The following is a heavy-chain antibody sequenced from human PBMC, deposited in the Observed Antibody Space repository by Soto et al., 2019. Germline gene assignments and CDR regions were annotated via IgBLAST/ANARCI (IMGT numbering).Heavy chain of an antibody. Sequence: GGSLRLSCAASGFTFSSYAMSWVRQAPGKGLEYVSAISGSGGSTYYADSVKGRFTISRDNSKNTLYLQMNSLRAEDTAVYYCAKDIFGIVVVTAPLDYWGQGTLVTVSS. CDR3: AKDIFGIVVVTAPLDY. CDR2: ISGSGGST. CDR1: GFTFSSYA. D-gene: IGHD2-21*02. J-gene: IGHJ4*02. V-gene: IGHV3-23*01.